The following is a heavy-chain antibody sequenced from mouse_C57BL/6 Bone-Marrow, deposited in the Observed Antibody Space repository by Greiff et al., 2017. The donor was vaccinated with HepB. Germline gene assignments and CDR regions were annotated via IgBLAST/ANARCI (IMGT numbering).Heavy chain of an antibody. V-gene: IGHV5-15*01. CDR2: ISNLAYSI. D-gene: IGHD3-2*02. J-gene: IGHJ3*01. CDR3: ARPKTAQVSWFAY. CDR1: GFTFSDYG. Sequence: EVQRVESGGGLVQPGGSLKLSCAASGFTFSDYGMAWVRQAPRKGPEWVAFISNLAYSIYYADTVTGRFTISRENAMNTLYLEMSSLRSEDTAMYYCARPKTAQVSWFAYWGQGTLVTVSA.